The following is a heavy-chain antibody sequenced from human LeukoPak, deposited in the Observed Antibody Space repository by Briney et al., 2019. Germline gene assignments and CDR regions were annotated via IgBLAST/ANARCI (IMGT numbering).Heavy chain of an antibody. D-gene: IGHD3-3*01. V-gene: IGHV3-23*01. J-gene: IGHJ4*02. CDR1: GFTFSSYA. CDR2: ISGSGDST. CDR3: AKDRTFGGEFDS. Sequence: SGGSLRLSCAASGFTFSSYAMNWVRQAPGKGLEWVSAISGSGDSTYYADSVKGRFTISRDNSKNTLYLQMNSLRAEDTAVYYCAKDRTFGGEFDSWGQGTLVTVSS.